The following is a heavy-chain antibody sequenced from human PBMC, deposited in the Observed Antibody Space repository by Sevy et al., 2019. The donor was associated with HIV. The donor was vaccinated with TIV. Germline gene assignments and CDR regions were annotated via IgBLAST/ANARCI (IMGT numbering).Heavy chain of an antibody. V-gene: IGHV3-7*01. CDR3: ATILPAGVPAEYFQH. D-gene: IGHD2-2*01. CDR2: INQGGSQG. Sequence: GGSLRLSCAASGLTFSSYWMTWVRQAPGKGLEWVANINQGGSQGYYVDSVKGRFTISRDNAKNSLYLQINSLRAEDTAVYYCATILPAGVPAEYFQHWGQGTLVTVSS. J-gene: IGHJ1*01. CDR1: GLTFSSYW.